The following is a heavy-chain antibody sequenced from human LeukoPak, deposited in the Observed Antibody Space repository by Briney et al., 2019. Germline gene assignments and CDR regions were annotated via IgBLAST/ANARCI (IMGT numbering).Heavy chain of an antibody. CDR3: ASSSWYANFDY. D-gene: IGHD6-13*01. CDR2: IYSGDIT. V-gene: IGHV3-66*02. CDR1: GFTFSINY. Sequence: GGSLRLSCAASGFTFSINYMSWGREAPGKGLEGGSVIYSGDITSYADSVKGRFTISRDNSKNTLYLQMDSLRAEDTAVYYCASSSWYANFDYWGQGTLVTVSS. J-gene: IGHJ4*02.